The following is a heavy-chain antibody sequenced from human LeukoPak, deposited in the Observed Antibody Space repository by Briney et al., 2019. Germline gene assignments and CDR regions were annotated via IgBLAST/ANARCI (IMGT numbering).Heavy chain of an antibody. CDR1: GFTFSSYG. J-gene: IGHJ6*02. V-gene: IGHV3-33*01. CDR3: ARGKVYESHGMDV. D-gene: IGHD2-8*01. Sequence: GGSLRLSCAASGFTFSSYGMHWVRQAPGKGLEWVAVIWYDGSNKYYADSVKGRFTISRDNSKNTLYLQMNSLRAEDTAVYYCARGKVYESHGMDVWGQGTTVTVSS. CDR2: IWYDGSNK.